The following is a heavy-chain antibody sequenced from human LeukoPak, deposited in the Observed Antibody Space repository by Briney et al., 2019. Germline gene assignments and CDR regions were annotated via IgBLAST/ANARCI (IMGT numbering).Heavy chain of an antibody. Sequence: GGSLRLSCAASGFTFSDYYMSWIRQAPGKGLEWVSYISSSGSTIYYADSVKGRFTISRDNAKNSLCLQMNSLRAEDTAVYYCARIAAGSSSSMDYWGQGTLVTVSS. CDR3: ARIAAGSSSSMDY. V-gene: IGHV3-11*01. CDR1: GFTFSDYY. J-gene: IGHJ4*02. D-gene: IGHD6-6*01. CDR2: ISSSGSTI.